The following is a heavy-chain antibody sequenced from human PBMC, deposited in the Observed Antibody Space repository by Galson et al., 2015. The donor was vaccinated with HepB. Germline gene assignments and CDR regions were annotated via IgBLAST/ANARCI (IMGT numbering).Heavy chain of an antibody. CDR1: GGSVSSYY. V-gene: IGHV4-59*08. CDR3: VRRRSDWDYYFDY. CDR2: IYYSGST. D-gene: IGHD2-21*02. J-gene: IGHJ4*02. Sequence: SETLSLTCTVSGGSVSSYYWSWIRQPPGKGLEWIGYIYYSGSTNYNPSLKSRVTISVDTSNNQFSLKLSSVTAADTAVYYCVRRRSDWDYYFDYWGQGILVTVSS.